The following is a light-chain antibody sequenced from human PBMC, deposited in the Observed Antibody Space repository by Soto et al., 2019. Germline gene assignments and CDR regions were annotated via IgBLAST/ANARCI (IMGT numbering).Light chain of an antibody. CDR2: EIS. V-gene: IGKV3-20*01. CDR1: QSVTNY. Sequence: IVLTQSPGTLSLSPGESATLSCRASQSVTNYLAWYQQKPGQAPRLLMYEISNRATGIPDRFSGSGSGTDFTLIISRLEPVDFALYYCQQYAGSPYTFGPGTKVEIK. CDR3: QQYAGSPYT. J-gene: IGKJ2*01.